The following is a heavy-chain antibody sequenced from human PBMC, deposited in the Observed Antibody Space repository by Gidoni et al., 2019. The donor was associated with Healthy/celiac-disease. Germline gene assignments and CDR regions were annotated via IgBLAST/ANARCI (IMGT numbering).Heavy chain of an antibody. D-gene: IGHD6-13*01. Sequence: QLQLQESGPGLVKPSETLSLTCTVSGGSISSRSYYWGWIRQPPGKGLEWIGSIYYSGSTYYNPSLKSRVTISVDTSKNQFSLKLSSVTAADPAVYYCASIPYEQQLVYYYGMDVWGQGTTVTVSS. CDR2: IYYSGST. J-gene: IGHJ6*02. V-gene: IGHV4-39*01. CDR1: GGSISSRSYY. CDR3: ASIPYEQQLVYYYGMDV.